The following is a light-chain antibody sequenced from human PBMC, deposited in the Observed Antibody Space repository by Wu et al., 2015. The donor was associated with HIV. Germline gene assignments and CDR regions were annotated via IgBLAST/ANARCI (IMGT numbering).Light chain of an antibody. CDR1: QSVSSN. CDR3: QQYNNWRVPLT. CDR2: GAS. J-gene: IGKJ4*01. Sequence: EIVMTQSPATLSVSPGERATLSCRASQSVSSNLAWYQQKPGQAPRLLIYGASTRATGIPARFSDSGSGTEFTLTISSLQSEDFAVYYCQQYNNWRVPLTFGGGTKVEIK. V-gene: IGKV3-15*01.